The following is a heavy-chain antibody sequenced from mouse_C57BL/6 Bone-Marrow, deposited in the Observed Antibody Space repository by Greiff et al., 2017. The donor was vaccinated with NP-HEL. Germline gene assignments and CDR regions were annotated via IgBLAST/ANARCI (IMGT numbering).Heavy chain of an antibody. CDR3: ARWVYYYGSSPSVDY. CDR2: IYPRSGNT. D-gene: IGHD1-1*01. Sequence: QVQLKESGAELARPGASVKLSCKASGYTFTSYGISWVKQRTGQGLEWIGEIYPRSGNTYYNEKFKGKATLTADKSSSTAYMELRSLTSEDSAVYFCARWVYYYGSSPSVDYWGQGTTLTVSS. V-gene: IGHV1-81*01. J-gene: IGHJ2*01. CDR1: GYTFTSYG.